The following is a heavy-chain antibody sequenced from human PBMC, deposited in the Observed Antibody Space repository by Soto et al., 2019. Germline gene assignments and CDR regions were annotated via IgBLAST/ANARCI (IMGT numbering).Heavy chain of an antibody. Sequence: SETLSLTCTVSGGSISSYYWSWIRQPPGKGLEWIGYIYYSGSTNYNPSLKSRVTISVDTSKNQFSLKLSSLTAADTAVYYCARGITGTTFPYYYYYMDVWGKGTTVTVSS. V-gene: IGHV4-59*08. CDR3: ARGITGTTFPYYYYYMDV. J-gene: IGHJ6*03. CDR2: IYYSGST. D-gene: IGHD1-7*01. CDR1: GGSISSYY.